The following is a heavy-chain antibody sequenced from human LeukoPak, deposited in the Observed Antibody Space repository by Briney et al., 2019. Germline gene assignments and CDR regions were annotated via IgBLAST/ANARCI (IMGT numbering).Heavy chain of an antibody. V-gene: IGHV3-21*04. CDR3: AREGMMGISFDI. J-gene: IGHJ3*02. Sequence: PGGSLRLSCAASGFTFSSYSMNWVRQAPGKGLEWVSSISSSSSYIYYADSVKGRFTISRDNAKNSLYLQMNSLRAEDTAVYYCAREGMMGISFDIWGQGTMVTVSS. D-gene: IGHD7-27*01. CDR2: ISSSSSYI. CDR1: GFTFSSYS.